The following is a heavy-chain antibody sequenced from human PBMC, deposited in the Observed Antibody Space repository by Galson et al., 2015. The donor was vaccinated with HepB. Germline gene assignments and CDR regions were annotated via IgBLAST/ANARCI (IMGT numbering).Heavy chain of an antibody. CDR1: GYTFTSYG. Sequence: SVKVSCKASGYTFTSYGISWVRQAPGQGLEWMGWISAYNGNTNYAQKLQGRVTMTTDTSTRTAYMELRSLRSDDTAVYYCARGGGGGSSWYSVAEYFQHWGQGTLVTVSS. D-gene: IGHD6-13*01. V-gene: IGHV1-18*01. CDR2: ISAYNGNT. J-gene: IGHJ1*01. CDR3: ARGGGGGSSWYSVAEYFQH.